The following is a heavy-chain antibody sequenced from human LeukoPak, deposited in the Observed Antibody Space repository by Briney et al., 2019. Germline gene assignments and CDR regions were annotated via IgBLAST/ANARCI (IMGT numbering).Heavy chain of an antibody. CDR3: ARVASNYDFDY. D-gene: IGHD4-11*01. J-gene: IGHJ4*02. V-gene: IGHV3-21*04. CDR1: GFTFSSYS. Sequence: GGSLRLSCAASGFTFSSYSMNWVRQAPGKGLEWVSSISSSSSYIYYADSVKGRFTISRDNAQNSLYLQMNSLRAEDTALYYCARVASNYDFDYWGQGTLVTVSS. CDR2: ISSSSSYI.